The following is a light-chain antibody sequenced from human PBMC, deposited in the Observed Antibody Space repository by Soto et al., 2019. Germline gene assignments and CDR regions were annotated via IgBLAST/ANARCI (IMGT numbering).Light chain of an antibody. CDR1: QTISSW. J-gene: IGKJ1*01. CDR2: AAS. CDR3: QHYNSYSEA. Sequence: DIQMTQSPSTLSGSVGDRVTITCRASQTISSWLAWYQQKPGKAPKLLIYAASTLKSGVPSRFSGSGSGTEFTLTISSLQPDDFATYYCQHYNSYSEALGQGTKVDIK. V-gene: IGKV1-5*03.